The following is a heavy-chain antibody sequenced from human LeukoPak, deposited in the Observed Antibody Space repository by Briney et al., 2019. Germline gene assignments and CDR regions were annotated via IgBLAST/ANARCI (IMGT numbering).Heavy chain of an antibody. J-gene: IGHJ4*02. V-gene: IGHV3-15*01. CDR3: TTRSSP. CDR2: IKSKTDGGTT. CDR1: GFTFSSYA. Sequence: GGSLRLSCSASGFTFSSYAMHWVRQAPGKGLEWVGRIKSKTDGGTTDYTAPVKGRFTISRDDSKNTVYLQMNSLKIEDTAVYYCTTRSSPWGQGTLVTVSS.